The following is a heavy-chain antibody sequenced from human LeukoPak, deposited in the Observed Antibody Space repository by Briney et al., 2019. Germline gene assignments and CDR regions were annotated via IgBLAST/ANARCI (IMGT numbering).Heavy chain of an antibody. CDR3: ARGGLGIMITFGGVTTPFDY. D-gene: IGHD3-16*01. CDR2: IYYSGST. V-gene: IGHV4-31*03. CDR1: GGSISSGGYY. J-gene: IGHJ4*02. Sequence: PSQTLSLTCTVSGGSISSGGYYWSWIRQHPGKGLEWIGYIYYSGSTYYNPSLKSRVTISVDTSKNQFSLKLSSVTAADTAVYYCARGGLGIMITFGGVTTPFDYWDQGTLVTVSS.